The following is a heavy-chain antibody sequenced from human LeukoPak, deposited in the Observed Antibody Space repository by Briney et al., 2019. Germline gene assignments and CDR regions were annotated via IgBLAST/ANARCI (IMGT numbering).Heavy chain of an antibody. J-gene: IGHJ4*02. CDR2: ISSSSSYI. D-gene: IGHD6-13*01. CDR3: ASEVAAAGGLDY. V-gene: IGHV3-21*01. CDR1: GFTFSSYS. Sequence: GGSLRLSCAASGFTFSSYSMNWVRPAPGEGLEWVSSISSSSSYIYYADSVKGRFTISRDNAKNSLYLQMNSLRAEDTAVYYCASEVAAAGGLDYWGQGTLVTVSS.